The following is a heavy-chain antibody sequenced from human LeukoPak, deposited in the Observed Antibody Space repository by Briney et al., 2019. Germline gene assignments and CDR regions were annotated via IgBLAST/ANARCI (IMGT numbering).Heavy chain of an antibody. J-gene: IGHJ4*02. V-gene: IGHV4-59*13. D-gene: IGHD5-12*01. CDR3: ARGIGVYSVDIVATSNFDY. CDR2: IYYSGST. CDR1: GGSFSGYY. Sequence: SETLSLTCAVYGGSFSGYYWSWIRQPPGKGLEWIGYIYYSGSTNYNPSLKSRVTISVDTSKNQFSLKLSSVTAADTAVYYCARGIGVYSVDIVATSNFDYWGQGTLVTVSS.